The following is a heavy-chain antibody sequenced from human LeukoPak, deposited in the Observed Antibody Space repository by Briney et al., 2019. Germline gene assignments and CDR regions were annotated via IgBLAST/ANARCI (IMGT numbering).Heavy chain of an antibody. Sequence: GGSLRLSCAPSGLTVSSNYMSWVRPAPGKGLGWVSVIYSGGSTYYADSVKGRFTISRHNSKNTLYLQMNSLRAEDTAVYYCARSYGNYYYGMDVWCQGTTVTVSS. V-gene: IGHV3-53*04. CDR1: GLTVSSNY. J-gene: IGHJ6*02. CDR3: ARSYGNYYYGMDV. D-gene: IGHD5-18*01. CDR2: IYSGGST.